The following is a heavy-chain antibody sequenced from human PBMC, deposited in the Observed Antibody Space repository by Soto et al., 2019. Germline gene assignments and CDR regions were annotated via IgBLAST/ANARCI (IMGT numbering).Heavy chain of an antibody. CDR2: IYYSGST. Sequence: TLSRTCTVSGGSISPGSYYWSWIRQHPGKGLEWIGYIYYSGSTYYNPSLRSRVAIFVDTSKNQFSLNLSSVTAADTAVYYCARTIKPGYSGYNFDYWGQGTLVTVSS. CDR3: ARTIKPGYSGYNFDY. CDR1: GGSISPGSYY. D-gene: IGHD5-12*01. V-gene: IGHV4-31*03. J-gene: IGHJ4*02.